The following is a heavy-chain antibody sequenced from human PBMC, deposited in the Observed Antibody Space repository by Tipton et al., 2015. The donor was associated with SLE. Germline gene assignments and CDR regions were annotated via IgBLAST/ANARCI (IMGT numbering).Heavy chain of an antibody. J-gene: IGHJ4*02. CDR3: ARDSPGYCSSPSRNRGD. CDR1: GFIFSSYW. Sequence: SLRLSCAASGFIFSSYWMSWVRQAPGKGLEWVANIKQDGSEKYYVDSVKGRFTIPRDNAKNSLYLQMNSLRVEDTAVYYCARDSPGYCSSPSRNRGDWGQGTLFTVSS. CDR2: IKQDGSEK. V-gene: IGHV3-7*01. D-gene: IGHD2-2*02.